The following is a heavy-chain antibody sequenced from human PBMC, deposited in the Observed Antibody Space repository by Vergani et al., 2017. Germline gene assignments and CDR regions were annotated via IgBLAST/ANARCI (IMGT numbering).Heavy chain of an antibody. Sequence: QVQLQESGPGLVKPSETLSLICAVSGYSISSGYYWGWIRQPPGKGLEWIGSIYHSGSTYYNPSLKSRVTISVDTSKNQFSLKLSSVTAADTAVYYCASQYYYDSSGYPEYFQHWGQGTLVTVSS. V-gene: IGHV4-38-2*01. J-gene: IGHJ1*01. CDR3: ASQYYYDSSGYPEYFQH. D-gene: IGHD3-22*01. CDR1: GYSISSGYY. CDR2: IYHSGST.